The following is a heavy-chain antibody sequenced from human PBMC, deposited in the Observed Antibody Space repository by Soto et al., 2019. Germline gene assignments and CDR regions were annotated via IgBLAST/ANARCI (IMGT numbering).Heavy chain of an antibody. Sequence: SDTLSLTCTVTGDSINNRSYYWGWIRQPPGKGLEWIGSIYYSGSTYNNPSLKSRVSMSVDTSKNQFSLKLRSVTAADTALYYCARQRTSVVTQAYFDSWDQGSLVTVSS. CDR2: IYYSGST. CDR1: GDSINNRSYY. CDR3: ARQRTSVVTQAYFDS. V-gene: IGHV4-39*01. J-gene: IGHJ4*02. D-gene: IGHD2-21*02.